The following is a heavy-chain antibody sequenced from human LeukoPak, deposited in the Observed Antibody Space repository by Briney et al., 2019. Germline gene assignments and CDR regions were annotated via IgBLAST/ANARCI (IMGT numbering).Heavy chain of an antibody. CDR3: ARVDPLGVRFLEWFADYYYGMDV. CDR1: GYTFTSYY. V-gene: IGHV1-46*01. D-gene: IGHD3-3*01. CDR2: INPSGGST. Sequence: ASVKVSCKASGYTFTSYYMHWVRQAPGQGLEWMGIINPSGGSTSYAQKFQGRVTMTTDTSTSTAYMELRSLRSDDTAVYYCARVDPLGVRFLEWFADYYYGMDVWGQGTTVTVSS. J-gene: IGHJ6*02.